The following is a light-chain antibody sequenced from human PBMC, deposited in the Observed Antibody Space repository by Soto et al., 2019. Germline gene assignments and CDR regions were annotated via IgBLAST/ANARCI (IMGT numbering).Light chain of an antibody. Sequence: QSVLTQPASVSGSPGQSITISCTGTSSDVGGYNSVSWYQQHPGKAPKLMIYDVSNRPSGVSNRFSGSKSGNTASLTISGLQAFFFSDYCCNSYTSSFTLLFGS. CDR3: NSYTSSFTLL. V-gene: IGLV2-14*01. J-gene: IGLJ1*01. CDR1: SSDVGGYNS. CDR2: DVS.